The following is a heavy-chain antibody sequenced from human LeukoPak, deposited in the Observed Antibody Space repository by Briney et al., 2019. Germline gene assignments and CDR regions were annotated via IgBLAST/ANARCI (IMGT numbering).Heavy chain of an antibody. CDR2: IVQDGRET. V-gene: IGHV3-7*04. D-gene: IGHD3-10*01. Sequence: GGSLRLPCAASGFTFTHYCMHWVRQAPGKGLEWVAFIVQDGRETYYVDSVKGRFTISRDNAKNSLYLQMNSLGAEDTAVYYCAGGDYFGSGSARRHWLDPWGQGTLVTVSS. J-gene: IGHJ5*02. CDR3: AGGDYFGSGSARRHWLDP. CDR1: GFTFTHYC.